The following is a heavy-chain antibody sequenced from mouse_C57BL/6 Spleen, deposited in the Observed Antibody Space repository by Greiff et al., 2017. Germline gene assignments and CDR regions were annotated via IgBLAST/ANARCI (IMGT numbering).Heavy chain of an antibody. D-gene: IGHD3-1*01. Sequence: EVQLQQSGAELVRPGASVKLSCTASGFNIKDDYMHWVKQRPEQGLEWIGWIDPENGDTEYASKFQGKATITAATSSNTAYLQLSSLTSAVTAVYCCTTPYSSGSGGFAYWGQGTLVTVSA. CDR2: IDPENGDT. V-gene: IGHV14-4*01. CDR3: TTPYSSGSGGFAY. CDR1: GFNIKDDY. J-gene: IGHJ3*01.